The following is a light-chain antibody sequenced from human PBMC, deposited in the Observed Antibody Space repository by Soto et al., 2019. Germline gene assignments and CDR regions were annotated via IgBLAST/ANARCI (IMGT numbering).Light chain of an antibody. V-gene: IGKV1-5*01. CDR3: QQYSSYSLPT. CDR2: DAS. J-gene: IGKJ4*01. CDR1: QTISRC. Sequence: DIQMTQSPSTLSGSVGDRVTITCRASQTISRCLAWYQQKPGKAPKLLIYDASSLNSGVPSRFSGSQSGTEFTLTITNLLPDDFATYFCQQYSSYSLPTFGGGTKVDIK.